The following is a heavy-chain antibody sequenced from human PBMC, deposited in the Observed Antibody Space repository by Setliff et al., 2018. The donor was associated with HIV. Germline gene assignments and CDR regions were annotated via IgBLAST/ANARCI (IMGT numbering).Heavy chain of an antibody. J-gene: IGHJ6*02. V-gene: IGHV1-18*01. D-gene: IGHD6-19*01. CDR2: ISAYNGNT. Sequence: ASVKVSCKTSGYTFTNYGLSWVRQAPGQGLEWMGWISAYNGNTNYAQKLQDRVTMATDTSTSTAYMELRSLRSDDSAMYYCVRLGSGWSDSYYYAMDIWGQGTTVTVSS. CDR3: VRLGSGWSDSYYYAMDI. CDR1: GYTFTNYG.